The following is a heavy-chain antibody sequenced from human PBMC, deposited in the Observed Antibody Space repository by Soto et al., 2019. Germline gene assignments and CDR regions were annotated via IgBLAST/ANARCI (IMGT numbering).Heavy chain of an antibody. CDR3: ARDRVVVPAAMLSYYYYYMDV. D-gene: IGHD2-2*01. J-gene: IGHJ6*03. CDR1: GFTFSSYS. CDR2: ISSSSSTI. V-gene: IGHV3-48*01. Sequence: EVQLVESGGGLVQPGGSLRLSCAASGFTFSSYSMNWVRQAPGKGLEWVSYISSSSSTIYYADSVKGRFTISRDNAKNSLYLQMTSLRAEDTAVYDCARDRVVVPAAMLSYYYYYMDVWGKGTTVTVSS.